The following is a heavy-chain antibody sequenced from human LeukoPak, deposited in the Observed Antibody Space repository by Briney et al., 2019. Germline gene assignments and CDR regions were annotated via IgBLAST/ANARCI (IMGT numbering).Heavy chain of an antibody. J-gene: IGHJ6*02. CDR2: ISGSGGST. D-gene: IGHD3-10*01. CDR3: ATLFGELLFYYYGMDV. Sequence: PGGSLRLSCAASGFTFSTYAMSWVRQAPGKGLEWVSAISGSGGSTYYADSVKGRFTISRDNSKNTLYLQMNSLRAEDTAVYYCATLFGELLFYYYGMDVWGQGTTVTVSS. CDR1: GFTFSTYA. V-gene: IGHV3-23*01.